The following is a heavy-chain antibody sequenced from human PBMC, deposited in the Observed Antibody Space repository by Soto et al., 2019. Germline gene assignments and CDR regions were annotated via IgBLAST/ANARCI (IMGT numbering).Heavy chain of an antibody. CDR1: GFSFSTNA. J-gene: IGHJ4*02. D-gene: IGHD1-26*01. Sequence: QVQLVESGGGVVQPGRSLRLSCAASGFSFSTNAMHWVRQPPGKGLEWVAVISYDGNNKYYADSVKGRFTISRDNSKHSLYFQMNSLRAEDTAVYYCATKMGPQWGLVKLKGDYWGQGTLVSVSS. V-gene: IGHV3-30-3*01. CDR3: ATKMGPQWGLVKLKGDY. CDR2: ISYDGNNK.